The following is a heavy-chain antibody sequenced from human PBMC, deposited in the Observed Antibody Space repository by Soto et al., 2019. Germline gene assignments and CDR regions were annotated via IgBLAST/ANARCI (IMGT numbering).Heavy chain of an antibody. CDR3: TKDGRGYSYGSRFDY. Sequence: EVQLLESGGGLVQPGGSLRLSCAASGFTFDSYAMSWVRQAPGKGLEWVSAISGGGGSTYYADSVKGRFIIFRDKSKNTLYLQMNSLRAEDTAVYYCTKDGRGYSYGSRFDYWGQGTLVTVPS. D-gene: IGHD5-18*01. CDR1: GFTFDSYA. CDR2: ISGGGGST. J-gene: IGHJ4*02. V-gene: IGHV3-23*01.